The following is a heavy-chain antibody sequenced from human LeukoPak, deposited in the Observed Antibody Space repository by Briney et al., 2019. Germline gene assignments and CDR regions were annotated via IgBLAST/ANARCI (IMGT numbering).Heavy chain of an antibody. CDR3: TTVITMARGVIPC. CDR2: IKSRTDGGTT. Sequence: GGSLRLSCTASGFIFNNAWMNWVRQARGKGPEWVGRIKSRTDGGTTDYAVPVKGRFSISRDDSQTTLYLQMNSLKTEDTAVYFCTTVITMARGVIPCWGQGTLVTVSS. D-gene: IGHD3-10*01. V-gene: IGHV3-15*07. J-gene: IGHJ4*02. CDR1: GFIFNNAW.